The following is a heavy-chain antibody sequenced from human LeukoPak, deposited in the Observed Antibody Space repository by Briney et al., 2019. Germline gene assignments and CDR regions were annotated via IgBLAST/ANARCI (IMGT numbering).Heavy chain of an antibody. D-gene: IGHD3-10*02. J-gene: IGHJ6*04. CDR3: AELGITMIGGV. Sequence: LGGSLRLSCAASEFTFNSYWMSWVRQAPGKGLEWVANIKQDGSEKYYVDSVKGRFTISRDNAKNSLYLQMNSLRAEDTAVYYCAELGITMIGGVWGKGTTVTISS. CDR1: EFTFNSYW. CDR2: IKQDGSEK. V-gene: IGHV3-7*01.